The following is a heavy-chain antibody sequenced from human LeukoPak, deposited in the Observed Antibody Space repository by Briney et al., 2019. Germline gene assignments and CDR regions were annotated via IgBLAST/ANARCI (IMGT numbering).Heavy chain of an antibody. CDR2: IRHSGDT. CDR1: GYSISSGYY. J-gene: IGHJ5*02. Sequence: SETLSLTCTVSGYSISSGYYWGWIRQPPGMGLEWIGNIRHSGDTSYNPSLKSRVTISVDTSKNQFSLKLSSVTAADTAVYYCARELTTVTTRWFDPWGQGTLVTVSS. D-gene: IGHD4-17*01. CDR3: ARELTTVTTRWFDP. V-gene: IGHV4-38-2*02.